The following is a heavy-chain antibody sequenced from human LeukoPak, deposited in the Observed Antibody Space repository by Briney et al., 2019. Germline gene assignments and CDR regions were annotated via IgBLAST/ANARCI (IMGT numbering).Heavy chain of an antibody. J-gene: IGHJ4*02. D-gene: IGHD3-10*01. CDR3: ARVLWFGAYNFDY. CDR1: GYSISSGYY. Sequence: SVTLSLTCAVSGYSISSGYYWGWIRQPPGKGLEWIGSIYHSGSTYYNPSLKSRVTISVDTSKNQFSLKLSSVTAADTAVYYCARVLWFGAYNFDYWGQGTLVTVSS. CDR2: IYHSGST. V-gene: IGHV4-38-2*01.